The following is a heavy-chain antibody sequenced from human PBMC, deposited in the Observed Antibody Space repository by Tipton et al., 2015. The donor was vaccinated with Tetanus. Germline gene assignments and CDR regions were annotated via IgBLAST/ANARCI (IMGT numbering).Heavy chain of an antibody. Sequence: SLRLSCAASGFTFSIYGMHWVRQAPGKGLEWVAVITYDGKTKYYADSVKGRFTLSRDNSENTLYLQMSSLKVEDTAVYYCAREDGGPTLDYFDSWGQGTLVTVSS. CDR1: GFTFSIYG. D-gene: IGHD3-16*01. J-gene: IGHJ4*02. CDR2: ITYDGKTK. CDR3: AREDGGPTLDYFDS. V-gene: IGHV3-30*03.